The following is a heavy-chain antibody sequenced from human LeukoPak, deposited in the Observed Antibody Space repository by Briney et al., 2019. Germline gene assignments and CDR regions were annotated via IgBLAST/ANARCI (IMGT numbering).Heavy chain of an antibody. J-gene: IGHJ3*02. V-gene: IGHV3-23*01. CDR1: GFAFSSQA. CDR2: ISESGDST. CDR3: GRANYGSGTNYKGDALDI. D-gene: IGHD3-10*01. Sequence: GGSLRLSCAASGFAFSSQAMGWVRQAPGKGLEWVSVISESGDSTYYADSVKGRFTVSRDDPKNTVDLQMNSLRAEDTAVYYCGRANYGSGTNYKGDALDIWGQGTMVTVSS.